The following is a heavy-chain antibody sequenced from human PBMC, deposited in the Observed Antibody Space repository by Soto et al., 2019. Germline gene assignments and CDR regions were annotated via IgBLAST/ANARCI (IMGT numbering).Heavy chain of an antibody. CDR1: GGSISSYY. CDR2: IYTSGST. J-gene: IGHJ4*02. D-gene: IGHD3-22*01. Sequence: SETLSLTCTVSGGSISSYYWSWIRQPAGKGLEWIGRIYTSGSTNYNPSLKSRVTMSVDTSKNQFSLKLSSVTAADTAVYYCARATYYYDSSGYLYYFDYWGQGTLVTVSS. CDR3: ARATYYYDSSGYLYYFDY. V-gene: IGHV4-4*07.